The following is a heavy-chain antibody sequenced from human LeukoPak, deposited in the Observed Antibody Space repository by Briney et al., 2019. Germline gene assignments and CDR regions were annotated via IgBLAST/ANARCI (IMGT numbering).Heavy chain of an antibody. CDR2: IYTSGST. J-gene: IGHJ3*02. CDR3: ARSDYEDAFDI. V-gene: IGHV4-61*02. CDR1: GGSVSSGTYY. Sequence: SQNLSLTCTVSGGSVSSGTYYWTWIRQPAGKGLEWIGRIYTSGSTNFNPSLKSRVSISLDTSQNQFSLKVSTVTAADTAVYYCARSDYEDAFDIWGQGTMVTVSS. D-gene: IGHD5-12*01.